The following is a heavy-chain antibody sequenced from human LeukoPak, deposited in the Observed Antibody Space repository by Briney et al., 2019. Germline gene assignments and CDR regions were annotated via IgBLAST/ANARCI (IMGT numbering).Heavy chain of an antibody. CDR2: IRYDGSNK. J-gene: IGHJ4*02. CDR1: RFTFSSYA. V-gene: IGHV3-30*02. CDR3: AKDSSSWNPHFDY. D-gene: IGHD6-13*01. Sequence: GGSLRLSCAASRFTFSSYAMSWVRQAPGKGLEWVAFIRYDGSNKYYADSVKGRFTISRDNSKNTLYLQMNSLRAEDTAVYYCAKDSSSWNPHFDYWGQGTLVTVSS.